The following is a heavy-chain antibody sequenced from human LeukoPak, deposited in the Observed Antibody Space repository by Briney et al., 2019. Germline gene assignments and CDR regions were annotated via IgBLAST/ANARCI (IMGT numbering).Heavy chain of an antibody. J-gene: IGHJ4*02. CDR1: GGSISSSSYY. V-gene: IGHV4-61*05. CDR3: ARGHSSVVTAIPYYFDY. CDR2: IYQSGST. Sequence: PSETLSLTCTVSGGSISSSSYYWGWIRQPPGKGLEWIGEIYQSGSTNYNPSLKSRVTISVDKSKNQVSLKLNSVAAADTAVYFCARGHSSVVTAIPYYFDYWGRGTLVAVSS. D-gene: IGHD2-21*02.